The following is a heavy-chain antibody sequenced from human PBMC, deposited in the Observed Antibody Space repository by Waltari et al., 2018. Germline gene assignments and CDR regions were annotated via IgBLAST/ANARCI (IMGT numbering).Heavy chain of an antibody. CDR1: GYPFTGYY. V-gene: IGHV1-2*06. Sequence: QVQLVQSGAEVKKPGASVKVSCKASGYPFTGYYIHWVRQAPGQGLEWMGRTNPNSGGTNYAQKFQGRVTMTRDTSISTAYMELSRLRSDDTAVYYCARVKLLQSSDIDYWGQGTLVTVSS. CDR2: TNPNSGGT. J-gene: IGHJ4*02. D-gene: IGHD2-15*01. CDR3: ARVKLLQSSDIDY.